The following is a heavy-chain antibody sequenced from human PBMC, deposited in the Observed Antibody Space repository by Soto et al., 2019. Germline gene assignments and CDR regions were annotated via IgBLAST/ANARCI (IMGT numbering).Heavy chain of an antibody. CDR3: ARDDDKYGSGYYYGMDV. Sequence: AGGGVVQPGRSLRLSCAASGFTFSSYAMHWVRQAPGKGLEWVAVISYDGSNKYYADSVKGRFTISRDNSKNTLYLQMNSLRAEDTAVYYCARDDDKYGSGYYYGMDVWGQGTTVTVSS. CDR1: GFTFSSYA. J-gene: IGHJ6*02. CDR2: ISYDGSNK. V-gene: IGHV3-30-3*01. D-gene: IGHD6-25*01.